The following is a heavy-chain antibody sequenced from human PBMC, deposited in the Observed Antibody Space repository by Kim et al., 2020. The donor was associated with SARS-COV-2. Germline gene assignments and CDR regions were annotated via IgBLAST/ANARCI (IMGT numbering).Heavy chain of an antibody. CDR3: ARGPGEQQLVRAVGPGDWFDP. Sequence: GGSLRLSCAASGFTFSSYDMHWVRQATGKGLEWVSAIGTAGDTYYPGSVKGRFTISRENAKNSLYLQMNSLRAGDTAVYYCARGPGEQQLVRAVGPGDWFDPWGQGTLVTVSS. CDR2: IGTAGDT. D-gene: IGHD6-13*01. CDR1: GFTFSSYD. J-gene: IGHJ5*02. V-gene: IGHV3-13*04.